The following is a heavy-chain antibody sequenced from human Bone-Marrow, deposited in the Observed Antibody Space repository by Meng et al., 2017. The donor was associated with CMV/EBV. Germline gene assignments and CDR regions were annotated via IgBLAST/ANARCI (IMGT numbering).Heavy chain of an antibody. V-gene: IGHV3-21*01. D-gene: IGHD1-7*01. CDR1: GFTFSSYS. Sequence: GESLKISCAASGFTFSSYSMNWVRQAPGKGLEWVSSISSSSSYIYYADSVKGRFTISRDNAKNSLYLQMNSLRAEDTAVYYCAREGLELTNHFDYWGQGTLVTVSS. CDR2: ISSSSSYI. CDR3: AREGLELTNHFDY. J-gene: IGHJ4*02.